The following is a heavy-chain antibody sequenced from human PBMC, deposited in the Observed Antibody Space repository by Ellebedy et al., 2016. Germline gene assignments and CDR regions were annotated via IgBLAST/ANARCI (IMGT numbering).Heavy chain of an antibody. V-gene: IGHV3-23*01. CDR1: GFTFSTYA. CDR2: ISGSGGST. Sequence: EGSLRLSCAASGFTFSTYAMSWVRQAPGKGLEWVSSISGSGGSTYYAASVEGRFTISRDNSKNTLYLQMNSLRAEDTAVYYCAKGVSGYYYDINWFDPWGQGTLVTVSS. J-gene: IGHJ5*02. D-gene: IGHD3-22*01. CDR3: AKGVSGYYYDINWFDP.